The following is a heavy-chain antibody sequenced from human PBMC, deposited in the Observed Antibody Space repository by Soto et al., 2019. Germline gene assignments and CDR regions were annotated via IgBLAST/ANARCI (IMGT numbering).Heavy chain of an antibody. Sequence: GGSLRLSCAASGFTFSSYAMHWVRQAPGKGLEWVAVISYDGSNKYYADSVKGRFTISRDNSKNTLYLQMNSLRAEDTAVYYCSRPLWRDDYNCGYFDLWGRGTLVTVSS. CDR3: SRPLWRDDYNCGYFDL. J-gene: IGHJ2*01. CDR2: ISYDGSNK. CDR1: GFTFSSYA. D-gene: IGHD4-4*01. V-gene: IGHV3-30-3*01.